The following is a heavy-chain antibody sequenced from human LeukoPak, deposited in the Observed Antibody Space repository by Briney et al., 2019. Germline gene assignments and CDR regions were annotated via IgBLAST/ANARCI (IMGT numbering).Heavy chain of an antibody. Sequence: SETLSLTCTVSGRSISSDYCSSIRQPPGRGLEWIGYIYDSGSTNYNPSLKSRVTILVDTSKNQFSLKLSSVTAADTAVYYCARSPNATPKLWAFDIWGQGTVVTVSS. CDR3: ARSPNATPKLWAFDI. D-gene: IGHD1-1*01. CDR2: IYDSGST. J-gene: IGHJ3*02. CDR1: GRSISSDY. V-gene: IGHV4-4*09.